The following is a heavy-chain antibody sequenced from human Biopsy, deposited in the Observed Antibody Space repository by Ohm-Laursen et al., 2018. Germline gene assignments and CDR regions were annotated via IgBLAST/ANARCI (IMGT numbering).Heavy chain of an antibody. CDR1: GKTFSDYR. Sequence: SDTLSLTCAVFGKTFSDYRWTWIRQPPGKGLEWIGQINQSGSTNYNPPLKSQVTISADASKYDFSPRLTSVTAADTAVYFCGNEVYGRDYWGLGARVTVSS. J-gene: IGHJ4*02. CDR3: GNEVYGRDY. V-gene: IGHV4-34*08. D-gene: IGHD4-17*01. CDR2: INQSGST.